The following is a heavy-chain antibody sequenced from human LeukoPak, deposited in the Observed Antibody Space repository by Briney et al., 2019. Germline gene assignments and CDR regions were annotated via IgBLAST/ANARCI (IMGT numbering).Heavy chain of an antibody. CDR3: ATSIAVAGTMAGGSDY. V-gene: IGHV1-2*06. CDR2: INPNSGGT. D-gene: IGHD6-19*01. CDR1: GYTFTGYY. J-gene: IGHJ4*02. Sequence: GASVKVSCKASGYTFTGYYMHWVRQAPGQGLEWMGRINPNSGGTNYAQKFQGRVTMTRDTSISTAYMELSRLRSDDTAVYYCATSIAVAGTMAGGSDYWGQGTLVTVSS.